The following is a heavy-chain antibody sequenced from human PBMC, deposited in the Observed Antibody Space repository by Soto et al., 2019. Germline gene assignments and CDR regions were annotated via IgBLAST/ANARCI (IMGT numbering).Heavy chain of an antibody. CDR3: ARLRIAAAGHYNWFDP. V-gene: IGHV4-30-2*01. D-gene: IGHD6-13*01. Sequence: PSETLSLTCAVSGGSISSGGYSWSWIQQPPGKGLEWIGYIYHSGSTYYNPSLKSRVTISVDRSKNQFSLKLSSVTAADTAVYYCARLRIAAAGHYNWFDPWGQGTLVTVSS. CDR2: IYHSGST. J-gene: IGHJ5*02. CDR1: GGSISSGGYS.